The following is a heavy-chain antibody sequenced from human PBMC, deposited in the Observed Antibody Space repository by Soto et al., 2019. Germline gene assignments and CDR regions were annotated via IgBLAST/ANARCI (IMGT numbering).Heavy chain of an antibody. CDR1: GFTFRSYA. D-gene: IGHD5-12*01. CDR2: ISNDGNNN. Sequence: QVQPVKSGGGVVQPGRSLRLSCVVSGFTFRSYAMHWVRQAPGKGLEWVAVISNDGNNNYHADSVKGRFTISRDNSKNTLYLHMDSLRAEDTALYYCSRFVGYGGSEYYFDNWGQGIQVIVST. CDR3: SRFVGYGGSEYYFDN. J-gene: IGHJ4*02. V-gene: IGHV3-30-3*02.